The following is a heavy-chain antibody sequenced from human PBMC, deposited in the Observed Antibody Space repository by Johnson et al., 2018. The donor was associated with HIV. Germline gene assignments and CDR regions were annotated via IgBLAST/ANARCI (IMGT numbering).Heavy chain of an antibody. J-gene: IGHJ3*02. D-gene: IGHD3-10*01. V-gene: IGHV3-53*01. CDR1: GFTVSSYY. CDR2: IYSGGST. Sequence: VQLVESGGGLIQPGGSLRLSCAASGFTVSSYYMSWVRQAPGKGLEWVSVIYSGGSTYYADSVKGRFTISRDNSKNTLYLQMNSLRAEDTAVYYCAKAMSPMVRGNIWGQGTMVTVSS. CDR3: AKAMSPMVRGNI.